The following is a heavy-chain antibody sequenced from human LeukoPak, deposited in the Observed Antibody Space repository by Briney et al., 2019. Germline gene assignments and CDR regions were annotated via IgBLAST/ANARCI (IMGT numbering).Heavy chain of an antibody. D-gene: IGHD6-13*01. J-gene: IGHJ5*02. Sequence: GASVKVSCKSSGYTFTGYYMHWVRQAPGQGLEWMGWINPNSGGTNYAQKFQGRVTMTRDTSISTAYMELSRLRSDDTAVYYCARDRVRIAAAGTAGKNWFDPWGQGTLVTVSS. CDR2: INPNSGGT. CDR3: ARDRVRIAAAGTAGKNWFDP. V-gene: IGHV1-2*02. CDR1: GYTFTGYY.